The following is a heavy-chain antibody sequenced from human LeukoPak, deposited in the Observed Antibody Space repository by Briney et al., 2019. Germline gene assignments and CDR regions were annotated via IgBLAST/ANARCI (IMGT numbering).Heavy chain of an antibody. V-gene: IGHV3-23*01. CDR2: ISGSGGST. J-gene: IGHJ3*02. CDR3: AKGGLGTKLAGAFDI. Sequence: GGSLRLSCAASGLTFSSCAMSWVRQAPGKGLEWVSTISGSGGSTYFADSMKGRFTISGDNSKNTLYLQMNSLRAEDTAVYYCAKGGLGTKLAGAFDIWGQGTVVTVSS. D-gene: IGHD7-27*01. CDR1: GLTFSSCA.